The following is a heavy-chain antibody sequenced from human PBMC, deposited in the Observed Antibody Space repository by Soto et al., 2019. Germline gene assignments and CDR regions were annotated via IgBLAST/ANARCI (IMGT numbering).Heavy chain of an antibody. CDR1: GYTFTSYG. Sequence: ASVKVSCKASGYTFTSYGISWVRQAPGQGLEWTGWISAYNGNTNYAQKLQGRVTMTTYTSTSTAYMELRSLRSDDTAVYYCARDSGYFYYFDYWGQGTLVTVSS. J-gene: IGHJ4*02. V-gene: IGHV1-18*04. CDR3: ARDSGYFYYFDY. CDR2: ISAYNGNT. D-gene: IGHD3-22*01.